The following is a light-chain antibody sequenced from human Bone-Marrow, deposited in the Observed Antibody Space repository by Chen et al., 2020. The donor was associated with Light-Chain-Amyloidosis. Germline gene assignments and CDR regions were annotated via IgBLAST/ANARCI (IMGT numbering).Light chain of an antibody. J-gene: IGLJ2*01. CDR1: DLPTKY. V-gene: IGLV3-25*03. Sequence: SYELTQPPSVSVSPGQTARITCSGDDLPTKYAYWYQQKPGQAPGLVIHRDTERPSGISERFSGSSSGKTATLTISGVQAEDEADYHWQSADSSGTYEVIFGGGTKLTVL. CDR3: QSADSSGTYEVI. CDR2: RDT.